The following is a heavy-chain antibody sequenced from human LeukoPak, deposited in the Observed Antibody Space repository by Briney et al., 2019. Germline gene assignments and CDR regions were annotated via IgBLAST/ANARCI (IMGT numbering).Heavy chain of an antibody. CDR2: IYYSGTT. V-gene: IGHV4-59*01. J-gene: IGHJ6*02. CDR1: GGSISTYY. Sequence: SETPSLTCNVSGGSISTYYWSWIRQPPGKGLEWIGYIYYSGTTNYNPSLKSRVTISVDTSKNQVSLKLTSVTAADTAVYYCAGTYSSGWAVYYYYGMDVWGQGTTVSVSS. D-gene: IGHD6-19*01. CDR3: AGTYSSGWAVYYYYGMDV.